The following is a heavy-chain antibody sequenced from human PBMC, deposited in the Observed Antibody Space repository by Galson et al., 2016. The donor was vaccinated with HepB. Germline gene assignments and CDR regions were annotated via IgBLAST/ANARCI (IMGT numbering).Heavy chain of an antibody. D-gene: IGHD3-3*01. CDR1: GFTFSSYS. J-gene: IGHJ4*02. Sequence: SLRLSCAASGFTFSSYSMNWLSQAPGKGLEWVSSILSSGTYFYYADSVQGRFTISRDNAKNSLYLQMTNLPAEDTAVYYCARDRSIFGVVVGDYYFDSWGQGTLSASPQ. V-gene: IGHV3-21*01. CDR2: ILSSGTYF. CDR3: ARDRSIFGVVVGDYYFDS.